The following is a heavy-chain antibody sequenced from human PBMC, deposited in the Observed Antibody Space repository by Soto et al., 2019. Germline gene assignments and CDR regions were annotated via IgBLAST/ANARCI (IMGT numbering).Heavy chain of an antibody. CDR3: ARDPTSEQSPPQYASYFGYYYGMDV. Sequence: GASVKVSCKASGYTFTSYGISWVRQAPGLGLEWMGWISAYNGDTNYAQKLQGRVTMTTDTSTSTAYMELRSLRSDDTAVYYCARDPTSEQSPPQYASYFGYYYGMDVWGQGTTVTVSS. CDR2: ISAYNGDT. J-gene: IGHJ6*02. V-gene: IGHV1-18*01. D-gene: IGHD2-8*01. CDR1: GYTFTSYG.